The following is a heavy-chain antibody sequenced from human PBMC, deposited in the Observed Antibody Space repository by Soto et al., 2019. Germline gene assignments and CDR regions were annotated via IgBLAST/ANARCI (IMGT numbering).Heavy chain of an antibody. CDR1: GYTFTSYG. CDR3: ARSPQRCSSTSCRPHPYYYYGMDV. D-gene: IGHD2-2*01. Sequence: ASVKVSCKASGYTFTSYGISWVRQAPGQGLEWMGWISAYNGNTNYAQKFQGRVTITADESTSTAYMELSSLRYEDTAVYYCARSPQRCSSTSCRPHPYYYYGMDVWGQGTTVTVSS. J-gene: IGHJ6*02. V-gene: IGHV1-18*01. CDR2: ISAYNGNT.